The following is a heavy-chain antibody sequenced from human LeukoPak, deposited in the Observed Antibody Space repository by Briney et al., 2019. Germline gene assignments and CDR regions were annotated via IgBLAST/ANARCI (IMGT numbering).Heavy chain of an antibody. J-gene: IGHJ6*02. V-gene: IGHV2-26*01. CDR2: IFSNDEK. Sequence: SGPTLVNPTETLTLTCTVSGFSLSNARMGVSWIRQPPGKALEWLAHIFSNDEKSYSTSLKSRLTISKDTSKSQVVLTMTNMDPVDTATYYCARRADRITYGMDVWGQGTMVTVSS. CDR3: ARRADRITYGMDV. CDR1: GFSLSNARMG.